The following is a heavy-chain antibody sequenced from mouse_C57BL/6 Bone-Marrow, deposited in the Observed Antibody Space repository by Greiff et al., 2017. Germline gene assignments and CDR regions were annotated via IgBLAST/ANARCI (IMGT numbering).Heavy chain of an antibody. Sequence: EVKLVEPGGGLVQPGGSLSLSCAASGFTFTDYYMSWVRQPPGKALEWLGFIRNTANGYTTEYSASVKGRFTISRDNSQSILYLQMNALGAEDSATYYCASYCAMDYWGQGTSVTVSA. CDR3: ASYCAMDY. CDR1: GFTFTDYY. V-gene: IGHV7-3*01. J-gene: IGHJ4*01. CDR2: IRNTANGYTT.